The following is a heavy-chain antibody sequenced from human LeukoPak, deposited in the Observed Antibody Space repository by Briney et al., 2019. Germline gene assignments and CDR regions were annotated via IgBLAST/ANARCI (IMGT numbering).Heavy chain of an antibody. V-gene: IGHV3-7*01. D-gene: IGHD6-19*01. CDR2: ISPSGTET. CDR1: GFTFSSYA. CDR3: GRFGYVAGVDL. Sequence: PGGSLRLSCAASGFTFSSYALSWVRQAPGTGLEWVANISPSGTETYYVEPVKGRFTISRDNAKNLVYLQMNSLRAEDSAVYHCGRFGYVAGVDLWGQGTLVTVSS. J-gene: IGHJ4*02.